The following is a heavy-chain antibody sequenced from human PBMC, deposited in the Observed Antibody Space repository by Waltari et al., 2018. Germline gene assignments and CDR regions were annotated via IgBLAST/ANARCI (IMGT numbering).Heavy chain of an antibody. CDR3: ARDRGRGLYLDT. Sequence: QLQLQESGPGLVQPSGTLSLTCAVSGDSASNPYLWNWVRQPPGKGLEWIGQVHGSTGRTNYNPSFASRVTVSLDTYNNQFSLKLTYVTAADTAVYYCARDRGRGLYLDTWGPGTLVTVSP. J-gene: IGHJ4*02. V-gene: IGHV4-4*02. CDR2: VHGSTGRT. CDR1: GDSASNPYL. D-gene: IGHD2-15*01.